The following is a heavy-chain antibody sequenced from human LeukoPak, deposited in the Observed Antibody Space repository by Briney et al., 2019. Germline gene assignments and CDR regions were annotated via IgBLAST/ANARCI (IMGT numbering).Heavy chain of an antibody. CDR2: ISAYNGNT. CDR1: GYTFTSYG. V-gene: IGHV1-18*01. Sequence: ASVKVSCEASGYTFTSYGISWVRQAPGQGLEWMGWISAYNGNTNYAQKLQGRVTMTTDTSTSTAYMELRSLRSDDTAVYYCARVRSPNPYSSGWYLDYFDYWGQGTLVTVSS. J-gene: IGHJ4*02. D-gene: IGHD6-19*01. CDR3: ARVRSPNPYSSGWYLDYFDY.